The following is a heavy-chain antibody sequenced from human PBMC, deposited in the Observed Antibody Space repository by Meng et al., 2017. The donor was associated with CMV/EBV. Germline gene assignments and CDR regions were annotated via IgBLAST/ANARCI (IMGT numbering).Heavy chain of an antibody. D-gene: IGHD3-22*01. V-gene: IGHV4-34*01. CDR1: GGSFSGYY. CDR2: INHSGST. Sequence: QVQLQAWGAGLLKPSETLSLPCAVYGGSFSGYYWSWIRQPPGKGLEWIGEINHSGSTNYNPSLKSRVTISVDTSKNQFSLKLSSVTAADTVVYYCARVWDSGWDYWGQGTLVTVSS. CDR3: ARVWDSGWDY. J-gene: IGHJ4*02.